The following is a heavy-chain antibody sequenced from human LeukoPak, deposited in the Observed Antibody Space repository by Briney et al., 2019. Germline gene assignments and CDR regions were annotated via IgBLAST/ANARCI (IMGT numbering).Heavy chain of an antibody. CDR2: IYHSGST. CDR3: ARDIAAADLKYNWFDP. CDR1: GGSISSSNW. V-gene: IGHV4-4*02. Sequence: TSETLSLTCAVSGGSISSSNWWSWVRQPPGKGLEWIGEIYHSGSTNYNPSLKSRVTISVDKSKNQFSLKLSSVTAADTAVYYCARDIAAADLKYNWFDPWGQGTLVTVSS. J-gene: IGHJ5*02. D-gene: IGHD6-13*01.